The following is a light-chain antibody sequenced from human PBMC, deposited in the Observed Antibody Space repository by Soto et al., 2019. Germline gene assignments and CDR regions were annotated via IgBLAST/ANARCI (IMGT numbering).Light chain of an antibody. V-gene: IGKV3-15*01. CDR3: QQYNNWPQT. CDR1: QSVSSN. CDR2: GAS. Sequence: EIVMSLSLATLSVYPGERATLSCRASQSVSSNLAWYQQKPGQAPRLLIYGASTRATGIPARFSGSGSGTEFTLTISSLQSEDFAVYYCQQYNNWPQTFGQRSKVDVK. J-gene: IGKJ1*01.